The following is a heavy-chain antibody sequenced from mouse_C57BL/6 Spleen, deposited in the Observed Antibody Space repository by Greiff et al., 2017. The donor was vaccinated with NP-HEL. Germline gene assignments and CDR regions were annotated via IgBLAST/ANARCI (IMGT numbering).Heavy chain of an antibody. CDR2: IYPGDGDT. CDR1: GYAFSSYW. D-gene: IGHD2-1*01. Sequence: VKLQESGAELVKPGASVKISCKASGYAFSSYWMNWVKQRPGKGLEWIGQIYPGDGDTNYNGKFKGKATLTADKSSSTAYMQLSSLTSEDSAVYFCARSGGNYDWYFDVWGTGTTVTVSS. J-gene: IGHJ1*03. V-gene: IGHV1-80*01. CDR3: ARSGGNYDWYFDV.